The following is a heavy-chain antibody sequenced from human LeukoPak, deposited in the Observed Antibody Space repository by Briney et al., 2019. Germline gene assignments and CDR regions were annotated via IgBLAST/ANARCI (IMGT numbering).Heavy chain of an antibody. CDR1: GYTFTTYG. D-gene: IGHD3-10*01. V-gene: IGHV1-18*01. Sequence: GASVKVSCKASGYTFTTYGISWVRQAPGQGLEWMGWISAYSGNTNYAQKLQGRVTMTTDTSTSIAYMELRSLRSDDTAVYYCARLLGGSGSYYFDYWGQGTLVTVSS. CDR2: ISAYSGNT. J-gene: IGHJ4*02. CDR3: ARLLGGSGSYYFDY.